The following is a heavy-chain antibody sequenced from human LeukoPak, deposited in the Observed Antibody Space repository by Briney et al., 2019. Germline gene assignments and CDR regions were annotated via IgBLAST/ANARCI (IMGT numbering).Heavy chain of an antibody. CDR2: ITNSGNSK. CDR1: EFTFSSYS. Sequence: PGGSLRLSCAASEFTFSSYSMNWVRQAPGKGLEWVSYITNSGNSKSYADSVKGRSTIFRDNAKNTLYLQMNSLRAEDTAVYYCVRDLGGRSGHWGQGTQVTVSS. J-gene: IGHJ4*02. V-gene: IGHV3-21*05. CDR3: VRDLGGRSGH. D-gene: IGHD1-26*01.